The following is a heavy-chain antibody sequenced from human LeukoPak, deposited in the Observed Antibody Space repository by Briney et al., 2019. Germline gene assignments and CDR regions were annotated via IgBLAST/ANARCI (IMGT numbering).Heavy chain of an antibody. CDR3: ARYSDGIAFDI. Sequence: GGSLRLSCAASGFTFSNYAMSWVRQAPGKGLEWVAGISGTGGSTHYADSVKGRFTISRDNSKSTVYLQMNSLRAEDTALYYCARYSDGIAFDIWGQGTMVTVSS. CDR1: GFTFSNYA. V-gene: IGHV3-23*01. D-gene: IGHD5-12*01. CDR2: ISGTGGST. J-gene: IGHJ3*02.